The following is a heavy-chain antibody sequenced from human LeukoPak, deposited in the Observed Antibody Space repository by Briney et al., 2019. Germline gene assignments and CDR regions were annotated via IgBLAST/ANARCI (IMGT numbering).Heavy chain of an antibody. J-gene: IGHJ6*03. Sequence: ASVKVSCKASGYTFTGYDINWVRQATGQGLEWMGWMNPNSGNTGYAQKFQGRVTMTRNTSISTAYMELSSPRSEDTAVYYCARGETYYDFWSGYYYYYYMDVWGKGTTVTVSS. CDR2: MNPNSGNT. D-gene: IGHD3-3*01. CDR1: GYTFTGYD. V-gene: IGHV1-8*01. CDR3: ARGETYYDFWSGYYYYYYMDV.